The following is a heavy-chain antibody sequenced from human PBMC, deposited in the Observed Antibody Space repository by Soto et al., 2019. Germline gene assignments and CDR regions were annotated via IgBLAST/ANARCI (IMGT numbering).Heavy chain of an antibody. J-gene: IGHJ3*02. CDR2: IYYRGNT. CDR1: GDSINSDKYY. D-gene: IGHD3-3*01. Sequence: SETLSLTCSVSGDSINSDKYYWGWIRQPPGKGLEWIGSIYYRGNTYYNPSLQTRVTISLDKSKSQFSLKLNSVTAADSAVYYCARDPRITIFGTDAFDIWGQGTMVTVSS. CDR3: ARDPRITIFGTDAFDI. V-gene: IGHV4-39*02.